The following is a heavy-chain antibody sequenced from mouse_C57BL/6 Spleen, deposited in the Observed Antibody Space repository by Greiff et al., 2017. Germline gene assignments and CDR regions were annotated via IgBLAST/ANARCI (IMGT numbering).Heavy chain of an antibody. V-gene: IGHV1-69*01. CDR2: IDPSDSYT. CDR3: ARSGSFYYGNLTGYYYAMDY. Sequence: QVQLQQPGAELVMPGASVKLSCKASGYTFTSYWMHWVKQRPGQGLEWIGEIDPSDSYTNYNQKVKGKSTLTVDKSSSTDYMQLSSLTSEDSAVYYCARSGSFYYGNLTGYYYAMDYWGQGTSVTVSS. CDR1: GYTFTSYW. J-gene: IGHJ4*01. D-gene: IGHD2-1*01.